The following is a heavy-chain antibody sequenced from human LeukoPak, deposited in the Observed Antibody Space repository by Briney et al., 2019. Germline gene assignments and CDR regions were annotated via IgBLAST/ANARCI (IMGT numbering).Heavy chain of an antibody. CDR1: GGSFSGYY. CDR3: ARVADSSGYNDAFDI. Sequence: SETLSLTCAAYGGSFSGYYWSWIRQPPGKGLEWIGEINHSGSTNYNPSLKSRVTISVDTSKNQFSLKLSSVTAADTAVYYCARVADSSGYNDAFDIWGQGTMDTVSS. D-gene: IGHD3-22*01. V-gene: IGHV4-34*01. CDR2: INHSGST. J-gene: IGHJ3*02.